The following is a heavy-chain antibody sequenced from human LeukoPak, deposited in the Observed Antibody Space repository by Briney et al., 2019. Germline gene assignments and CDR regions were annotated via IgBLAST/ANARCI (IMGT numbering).Heavy chain of an antibody. CDR2: IYHSGST. CDR1: GYSISSGYY. J-gene: IGHJ6*03. V-gene: IGHV4-38-2*02. Sequence: SETLSLTCTVSGYSISSGYYWGWIRQPPGKGLEWIGSIYHSGSTYYNPSLKSRVTISVDTSKNQFSLKLSSVTAADTAVYYCARDRGYYYYIDVWGKGTTVTVSS. CDR3: ARDRGYYYYIDV.